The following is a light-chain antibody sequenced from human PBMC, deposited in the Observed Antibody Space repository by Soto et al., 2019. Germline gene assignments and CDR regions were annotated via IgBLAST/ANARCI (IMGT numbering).Light chain of an antibody. Sequence: QSVLTQPASVSESPGQSITISCAGTSSDVGGYNHVSWYQQHADKAPKLGIHEVSNRHSGVSNRFYGSKSGNTSSLTISRLQAEDEADYSCTSYTSISTSVFGTGTKATVL. J-gene: IGLJ1*01. CDR2: EVS. CDR3: TSYTSISTSV. CDR1: SSDVGGYNH. V-gene: IGLV2-14*01.